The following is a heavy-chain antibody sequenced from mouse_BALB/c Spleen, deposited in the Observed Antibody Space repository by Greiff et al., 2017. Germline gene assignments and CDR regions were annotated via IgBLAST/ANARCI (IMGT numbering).Heavy chain of an antibody. CDR2: ISYDGSN. V-gene: IGHV3-6*02. J-gene: IGHJ3*01. D-gene: IGHD2-1*01. CDR3: AREDYGNYRFAY. CDR1: GYSITSGYY. Sequence: VQLKESGPGLVKPSQSLSLTCSVTGYSITSGYYWNWIRQFPGNKLEWMGYISYDGSNNYNPSLKNRISITRDTSKNQFFLKLNSVTTEDTATYYCAREDYGNYRFAYWGQGTLVTVSA.